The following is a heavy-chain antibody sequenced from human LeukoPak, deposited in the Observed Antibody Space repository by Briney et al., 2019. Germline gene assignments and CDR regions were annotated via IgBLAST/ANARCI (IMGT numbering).Heavy chain of an antibody. V-gene: IGHV4-59*08. J-gene: IGHJ5*02. CDR1: GGSISSHY. Sequence: SETLSLTCTVSGGSISSHYWSWIRQPPGKGLEWIGYIYYSGSTNYNPSLKSRVTISVDTSKNQFSLKLSSVTAADTAVYYCARSYYGSGSYYIRFDPWGQGTLVTVSS. D-gene: IGHD3-10*01. CDR3: ARSYYGSGSYYIRFDP. CDR2: IYYSGST.